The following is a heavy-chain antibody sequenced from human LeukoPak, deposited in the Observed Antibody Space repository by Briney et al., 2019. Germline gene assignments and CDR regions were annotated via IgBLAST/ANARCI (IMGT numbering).Heavy chain of an antibody. J-gene: IGHJ4*02. V-gene: IGHV4-39*01. Sequence: KPSETLSLTCTVSGGSISSGSYYWGWIRQPPGKGLEWIGSIYYSGSTYYNPSLKSRVTISVDTSKNQFSLKLSSVTAADTAVYYCARHGYSSSWYFDYWGQGTLVTVSS. D-gene: IGHD6-13*01. CDR2: IYYSGST. CDR3: ARHGYSSSWYFDY. CDR1: GGSISSGSYY.